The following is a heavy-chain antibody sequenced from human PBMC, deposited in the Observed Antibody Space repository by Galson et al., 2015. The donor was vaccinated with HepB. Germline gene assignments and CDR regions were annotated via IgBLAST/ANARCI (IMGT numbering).Heavy chain of an antibody. CDR2: ITPLFGTA. V-gene: IGHV1-69*13. J-gene: IGHJ5*02. CDR1: GGTFSTYA. D-gene: IGHD3-3*01. Sequence: SVKVSCKASGGTFSTYAISWVRQAPGHGLEWMGGITPLFGTAKYAPKFQGRVTITGDESTSTVYMEMNGLRAEDTAVYYCARALSRYYDFWSGHSGWFDPWGQGTLVTVSS. CDR3: ARALSRYYDFWSGHSGWFDP.